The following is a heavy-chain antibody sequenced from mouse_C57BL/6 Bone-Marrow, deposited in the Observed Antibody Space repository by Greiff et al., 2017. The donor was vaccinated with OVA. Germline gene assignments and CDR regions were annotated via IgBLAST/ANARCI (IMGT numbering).Heavy chain of an antibody. CDR1: GYAFTNYL. V-gene: IGHV1-54*01. CDR3: ARRDYYGSSYLDY. Sequence: QVQLKESGAELVRPGTSVKVSCKASGYAFTNYLIEWVKQRPGQGLEWIGVINPGSGGTNYNEKFKGKATLTADKSSSTAYMQLSSLTSEDAAVYFSARRDYYGSSYLDYWGQGTTLTVSS. D-gene: IGHD1-1*01. CDR2: INPGSGGT. J-gene: IGHJ2*01.